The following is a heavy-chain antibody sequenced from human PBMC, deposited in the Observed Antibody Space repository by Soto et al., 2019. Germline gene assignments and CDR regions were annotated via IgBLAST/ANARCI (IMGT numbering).Heavy chain of an antibody. CDR1: GGTLSDHG. J-gene: IGHJ3*02. V-gene: IGHV1-69*06. Sequence: QVQLEQSGAEVKKPGSSVKVSCKASGGTLSDHGVAWLRQAPGQGLEWMGGTIPVFNTAKYAQKFQGRVTVTADKFTNIAYMELSSLRSEDTAFYFCARGVYGSGNYYTGPSAFDIWGQGTVVIVPS. CDR2: TIPVFNTA. CDR3: ARGVYGSGNYYTGPSAFDI. D-gene: IGHD3-10*01.